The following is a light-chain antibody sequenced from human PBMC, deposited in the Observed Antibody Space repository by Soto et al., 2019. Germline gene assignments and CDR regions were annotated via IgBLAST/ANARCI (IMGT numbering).Light chain of an antibody. Sequence: VLAQPASVSGSPGQSITISCTGASGYVGTYSLVSWYQQHPGKAPKVVIYEGHKRPSGVPDRFSGSTSVNTASLTISVLQTDDEAAYYCCLYVGATTYVFGTGTKVTVL. J-gene: IGLJ1*01. V-gene: IGLV2-23*01. CDR1: SGYVGTYSL. CDR3: CLYVGATTYV. CDR2: EGH.